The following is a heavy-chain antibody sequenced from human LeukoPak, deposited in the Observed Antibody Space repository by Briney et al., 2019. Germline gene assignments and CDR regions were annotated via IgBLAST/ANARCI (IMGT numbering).Heavy chain of an antibody. CDR3: AREGVTAPGDY. CDR2: IRSSGSTI. Sequence: PGGSLRLSCAASGFTFSNYEMNSFRQAPGKGLEWVSHIRSSGSTIYYADSVKGRFTISRDNAKNSLYLQMNSLRAEDTAAYYCAREGVTAPGDYWGQGTLVTVSS. CDR1: GFTFSNYE. V-gene: IGHV3-48*03. J-gene: IGHJ4*02. D-gene: IGHD2-21*02.